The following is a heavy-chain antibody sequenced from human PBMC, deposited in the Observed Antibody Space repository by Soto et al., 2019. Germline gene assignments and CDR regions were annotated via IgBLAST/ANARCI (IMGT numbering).Heavy chain of an antibody. CDR2: VHYSGNT. CDR1: GGSIRSGDYY. D-gene: IGHD6-13*01. Sequence: QIQLHESGPGVVKPSQTLSLTCTVSGGSIRSGDYYWSWIRQTPERGLEWCGYVHYSGNTFYNPSLKSRATISLDTSRNQFSLNLSSVTAADSAVYYCAREIMAADHFDYWGQGALVTVSS. J-gene: IGHJ4*02. V-gene: IGHV4-30-4*01. CDR3: AREIMAADHFDY.